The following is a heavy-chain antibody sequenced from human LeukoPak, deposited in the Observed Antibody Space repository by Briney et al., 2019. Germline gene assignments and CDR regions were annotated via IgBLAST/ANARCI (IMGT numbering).Heavy chain of an antibody. J-gene: IGHJ4*02. CDR3: ARESVATNKFDY. CDR2: INHSGST. CDR1: GGSFSGYY. D-gene: IGHD5-12*01. V-gene: IGHV4-34*01. Sequence: SETLSLTCAVYGGSFSGYYWSWIRQPPGKGLEWIGEINHSGSTNYNPSLKSRVTISVDTSKNQFSLKLSSVTAADKAVYYCARESVATNKFDYWGQGTLVTVSS.